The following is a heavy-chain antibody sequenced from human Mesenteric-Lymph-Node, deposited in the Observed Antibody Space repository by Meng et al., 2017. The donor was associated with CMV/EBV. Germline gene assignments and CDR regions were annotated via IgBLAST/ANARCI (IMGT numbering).Heavy chain of an antibody. CDR1: GCSISSYY. V-gene: IGHV4-59*01. CDR2: IYYNGST. J-gene: IGHJ2*01. CDR3: ARDASYWYFDL. Sequence: SETLSLTCTVSGCSISSYYWSWIRQPPGKGLEWIGHIYYNGSTNYNPYLKSRVTISVDTSKNQFSLRLSSVTAADRAVYYCARDASYWYFDLWGRGTLVTVSS.